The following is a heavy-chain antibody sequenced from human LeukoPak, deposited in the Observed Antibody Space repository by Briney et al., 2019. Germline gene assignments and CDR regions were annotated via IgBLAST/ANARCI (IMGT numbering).Heavy chain of an antibody. V-gene: IGHV3-23*01. J-gene: IGHJ4*02. Sequence: GGSLRLSCAASGFTFSSYAMSWVRQAPGKGLEWLSAISGSGGSTYYADSVKGRFTISRDNSKNTLYLQVNSLRAEDTAVYYCVKSLGSVVVTANDYWGQGTLVTVSS. CDR3: VKSLGSVVVTANDY. D-gene: IGHD2-21*02. CDR2: ISGSGGST. CDR1: GFTFSSYA.